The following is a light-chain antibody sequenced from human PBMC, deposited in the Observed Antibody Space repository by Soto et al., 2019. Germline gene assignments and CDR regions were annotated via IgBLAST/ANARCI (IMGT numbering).Light chain of an antibody. V-gene: IGKV3-20*01. J-gene: IGKJ4*01. CDR2: GAS. CDR3: QQYGSSPLT. CDR1: QSVSISY. Sequence: EIVLTQSPGTLSLSPGERATHSCRASQSVSISYLAWYQQKPGQAPRLLIYGASSRATGIPDRFSGSGSGTDFTLTISRLEPEDFAVYYCQQYGSSPLTFGGGTKVDIK.